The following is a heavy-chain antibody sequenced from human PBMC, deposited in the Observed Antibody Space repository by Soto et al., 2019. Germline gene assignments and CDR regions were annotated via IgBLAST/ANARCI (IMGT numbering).Heavy chain of an antibody. CDR2: ISAYNGNT. Sequence: QVQLVQSGAEVKKPGASVKVSCKASGYTFTSYGISWVRQAPGQGLEWMGWISAYNGNTNYAQKLQGRVTMTTDTATSTAYMELRSLRSDDTSVYYCARDGSGSYYYYYYYYGMDVWGQGTTVTGSS. CDR1: GYTFTSYG. V-gene: IGHV1-18*01. D-gene: IGHD3-10*01. J-gene: IGHJ6*02. CDR3: ARDGSGSYYYYYYYYGMDV.